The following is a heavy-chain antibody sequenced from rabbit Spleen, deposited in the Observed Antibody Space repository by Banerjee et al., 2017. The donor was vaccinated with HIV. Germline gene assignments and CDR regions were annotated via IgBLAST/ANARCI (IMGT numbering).Heavy chain of an antibody. V-gene: IGHV1S45*01. CDR1: RFDFSTYS. CDR3: ARDSGSNPYIDVYFNL. J-gene: IGHJ4*01. Sequence: ELVESGGGLVQPGGSLKLSCKASRFDFSTYSMSWVRQAPGKGLEWIGYIYTGNRKTYYAGWAKGRFTISKASSTTVTLQMTSLTAADTATYFCARDSGSNPYIDVYFNLWGPGTLVTVS. CDR2: IYTGNRKT. D-gene: IGHD4-2*01.